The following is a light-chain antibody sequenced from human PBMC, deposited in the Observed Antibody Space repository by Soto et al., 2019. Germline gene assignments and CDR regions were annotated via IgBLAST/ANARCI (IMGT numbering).Light chain of an antibody. CDR2: DAS. CDR3: QQRSDWPPLT. V-gene: IGKV3-11*01. CDR1: QSVSNY. J-gene: IGKJ4*01. Sequence: EIVLTQSPATLSLSPGERATLSCRASQSVSNYLAWYQQKPGQAPRLLIYDASNRATGISARFSGSGSGTDFTLTISSLEPEDVAVYYCQQRSDWPPLTFGGGTKVVIK.